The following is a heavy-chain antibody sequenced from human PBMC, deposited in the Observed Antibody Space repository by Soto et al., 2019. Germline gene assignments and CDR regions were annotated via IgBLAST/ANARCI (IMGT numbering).Heavy chain of an antibody. V-gene: IGHV4-34*01. Sequence: QVQLQQWGAGLLKPSETLSLTCAVYGGSFSGYYWSWIRQQPGKGLEWIGEINHSGSTNYNPSLKSRVTISVDTSKNQFSLKLSSVTAADTAVYYCARNGGGYSYGYPYWGQGTLVTVSS. CDR2: INHSGST. J-gene: IGHJ4*02. D-gene: IGHD5-18*01. CDR1: GGSFSGYY. CDR3: ARNGGGYSYGYPY.